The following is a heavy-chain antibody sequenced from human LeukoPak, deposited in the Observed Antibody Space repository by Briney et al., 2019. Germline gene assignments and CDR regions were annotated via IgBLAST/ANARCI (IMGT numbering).Heavy chain of an antibody. D-gene: IGHD2-21*02. V-gene: IGHV1-69*13. CDR2: IIPIFGTA. J-gene: IGHJ3*02. Sequence: ASVKLSCKASGGTFSSYAISWVRQAPGQGLEWMGGIIPIFGTANYAQKFQGRVAITADESTSTAYMELSSLRSEDTAVYYCAREMGYCGGDCSPGAVGFDIWGQGTMVTVSS. CDR3: AREMGYCGGDCSPGAVGFDI. CDR1: GGTFSSYA.